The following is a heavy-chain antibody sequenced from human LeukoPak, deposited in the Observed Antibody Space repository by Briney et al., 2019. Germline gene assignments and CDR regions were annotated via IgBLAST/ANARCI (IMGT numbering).Heavy chain of an antibody. CDR1: GGSISSSSYY. J-gene: IGHJ6*03. CDR3: ARTYYDFWSGYVGSYYYYYYMDV. V-gene: IGHV4-39*07. CDR2: IYYSGST. D-gene: IGHD3-3*01. Sequence: SETLSLTCTVSGGSISSSSYYWGWIRQPPGKGLEWIGSIYYSGSTYYNPSLKSRVTISVDTSKNQFSLKLSSVTAADTAVYYCARTYYDFWSGYVGSYYYYYYMDVWGKGTTVTVSS.